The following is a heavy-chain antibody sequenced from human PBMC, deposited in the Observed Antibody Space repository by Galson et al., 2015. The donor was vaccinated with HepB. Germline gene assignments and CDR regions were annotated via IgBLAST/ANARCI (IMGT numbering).Heavy chain of an antibody. D-gene: IGHD3-16*01. Sequence: SLRLSCAASGFSFSIFSMNWVRQAPGKGLEWFSYISSSSVTIYYADSVKGRFTISRDNAENSVYLQMNSLRAEDTAVYYCARSTITSGGLIDFWGQGTLVTVSS. CDR3: ARSTITSGGLIDF. CDR2: ISSSSVTI. CDR1: GFSFSIFS. V-gene: IGHV3-48*01. J-gene: IGHJ4*02.